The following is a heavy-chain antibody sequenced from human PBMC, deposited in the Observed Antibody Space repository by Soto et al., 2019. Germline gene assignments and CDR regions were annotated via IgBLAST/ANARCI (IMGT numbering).Heavy chain of an antibody. J-gene: IGHJ6*01. CDR1: GGTFSSYA. D-gene: IGHD4-17*01. Sequence: QVQLVQSGAEVKKPGSSVKVSCKASGGTFSSYAISWVRQAPGQGLEWMGGIIPIFGTANYAQKFEGRVTITADESTSTAYMQLSTLRSEDTAVYYCARDSGGTTVAFGMDVWGKGTTVTVSS. CDR3: ARDSGGTTVAFGMDV. V-gene: IGHV1-69*01. CDR2: IIPIFGTA.